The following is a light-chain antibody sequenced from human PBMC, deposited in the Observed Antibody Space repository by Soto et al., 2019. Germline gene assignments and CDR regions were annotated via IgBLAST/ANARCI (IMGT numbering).Light chain of an antibody. J-gene: IGLJ1*01. V-gene: IGLV2-14*01. CDR2: DVS. CDR3: SSYTSSSLCV. CDR1: SSDVGGYNY. Sequence: QSALTQPASASGSPGQSITISCTGTSSDVGGYNYVSWYQQHPGKAPKLMIYDVSNRPSGVSNRFSGSKSGNTASLTISGLQAEDEADYYCSSYTSSSLCVFGTGTKLTVL.